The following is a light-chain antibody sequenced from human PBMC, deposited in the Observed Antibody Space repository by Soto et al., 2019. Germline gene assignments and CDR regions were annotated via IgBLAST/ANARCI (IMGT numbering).Light chain of an antibody. CDR2: AAS. V-gene: IGKV1-12*01. Sequence: DIQMTQSPSSVSASVGDRVTITCRASQGVSTWLAWYQQKPGKAPNLLIYAASSLQSGVPPRFSGSGSGTDFTLTISTLQTEDFATYYCHQNNTVPLAVGGGTKVEIK. CDR3: HQNNTVPLA. J-gene: IGKJ4*01. CDR1: QGVSTW.